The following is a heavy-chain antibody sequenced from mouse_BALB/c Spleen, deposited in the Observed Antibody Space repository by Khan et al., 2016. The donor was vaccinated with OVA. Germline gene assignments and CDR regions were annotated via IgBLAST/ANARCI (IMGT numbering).Heavy chain of an antibody. V-gene: IGHV3-6*02. J-gene: IGHJ3*01. CDR3: ARGGSSGPAWFAY. CDR2: IRYDGNS. D-gene: IGHD1-3*01. CDR1: GYSITSGYF. Sequence: EVQLQESGPGLVKPSQSLSLTCSVTGYSITSGYFWNWIRQFPGNKLEWVGYIRYDGNSNYNPYLKNQISITRDTSKNQFFLKFNSVTPEDTATYYCARGGSSGPAWFAYWGQGTLVTVSA.